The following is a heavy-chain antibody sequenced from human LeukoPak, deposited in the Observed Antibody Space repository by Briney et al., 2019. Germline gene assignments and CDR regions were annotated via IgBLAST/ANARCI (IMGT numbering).Heavy chain of an antibody. Sequence: ASVKVSFKSSVYTFTAYYMHWVRQAPGQGLEWMGWINPNSGGTNYAQKFQGRVTMTRDTSISTASMELSRLRSDDTAVYYCARGGSDGYHYDSSGYHVWGQGTLVTVSS. J-gene: IGHJ4*02. V-gene: IGHV1-2*02. CDR1: VYTFTAYY. D-gene: IGHD3-22*01. CDR2: INPNSGGT. CDR3: ARGGSDGYHYDSSGYHV.